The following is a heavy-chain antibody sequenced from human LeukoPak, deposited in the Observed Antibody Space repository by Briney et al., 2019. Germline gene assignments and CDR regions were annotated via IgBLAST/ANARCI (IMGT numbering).Heavy chain of an antibody. V-gene: IGHV3-15*01. CDR2: IKSNNDGGTT. CDR1: GFIFNKAW. D-gene: IGHD2-21*01. J-gene: IGHJ4*02. CDR3: TPVMVEDRGF. Sequence: PGGSLRLSCAAYGFIFNKAWMNWVRQAPGKGPEWVGRIKSNNDGGTTDYASPVEGRFIISRDDSKNTIYLQMNRLIIDDTAIYYCTPVMVEDRGFWGQGTLVTVSS.